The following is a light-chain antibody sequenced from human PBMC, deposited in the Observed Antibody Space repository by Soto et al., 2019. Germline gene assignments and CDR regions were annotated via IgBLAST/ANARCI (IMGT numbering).Light chain of an antibody. CDR3: ASSTSDSLYV. CDR1: SSDVGGNKH. Sequence: QSVLAQPASVSGSPGQSITISCTGTSSDVGGNKHVSWYQQYPGKVPKLLINKVTNRPSGVSYRFSGSKSGNTASLTISALLAEDEADYFCASSTSDSLYVFGTGTKVTVL. CDR2: KVT. J-gene: IGLJ1*01. V-gene: IGLV2-14*01.